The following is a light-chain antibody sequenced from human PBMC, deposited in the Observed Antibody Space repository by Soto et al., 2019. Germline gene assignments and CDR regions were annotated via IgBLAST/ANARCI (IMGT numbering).Light chain of an antibody. J-gene: IGKJ5*01. CDR1: QTVGSN. CDR3: QQYNNCPIT. CDR2: GAS. Sequence: EIVLTQSPDTLSVSPGERATLSCRASQTVGSNLAWYQQKPGQAPRLLIYGASTRASDTPARFSGSGSVTEFALTISSLQSEDFAVYYCQQYNNCPITFGQGTRLEIK. V-gene: IGKV3D-15*01.